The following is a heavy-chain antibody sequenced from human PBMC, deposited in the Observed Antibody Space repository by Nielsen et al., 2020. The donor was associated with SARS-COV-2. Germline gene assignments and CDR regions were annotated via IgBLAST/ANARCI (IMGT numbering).Heavy chain of an antibody. CDR3: ARGEYSSSPLFYYYYYGMDV. V-gene: IGHV1-8*02. CDR1: GYTFTSYG. J-gene: IGHJ6*02. CDR2: MNPNSGNT. D-gene: IGHD6-6*01. Sequence: GESLKISCKASGYTFTSYGISWVRQAPGQGLEWMGWMNPNSGNTGYAQKFQGRVTMTRNTSISTAYMELSSLRSEDTAVYYCARGEYSSSPLFYYYYYGMDVWGQGTTVTVSS.